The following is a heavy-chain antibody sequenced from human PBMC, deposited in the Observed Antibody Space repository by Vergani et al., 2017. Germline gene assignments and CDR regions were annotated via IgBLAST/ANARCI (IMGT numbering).Heavy chain of an antibody. J-gene: IGHJ4*02. CDR2: IIPIFGTA. Sequence: QVQLVQSGAEVKKPGSSVKVSCKASGGTFSSYAISWVRQAPGQGLEWMGGIIPIFGTATYAQKFQGRVTITADESTRTAYMELSSLRSEDTAVYYCARPFYGGKPLVDWGQGTLVTVSS. D-gene: IGHD4-23*01. V-gene: IGHV1-69*01. CDR1: GGTFSSYA. CDR3: ARPFYGGKPLVD.